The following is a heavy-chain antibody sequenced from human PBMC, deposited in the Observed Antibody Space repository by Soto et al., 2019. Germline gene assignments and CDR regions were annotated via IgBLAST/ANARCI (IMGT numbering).Heavy chain of an antibody. J-gene: IGHJ6*02. Sequence: EASVKVSCKASGGTFSSYAISWVRQAPGQGLEWMGGIIPIFGTANYAQKFQGRVTITADESTSTAYMELSSLRSEDTAVYYCASLLARVDRYYYYGMDVWGQGTTVTVSS. V-gene: IGHV1-69*13. CDR1: GGTFSSYA. CDR2: IIPIFGTA. D-gene: IGHD2-15*01. CDR3: ASLLARVDRYYYYGMDV.